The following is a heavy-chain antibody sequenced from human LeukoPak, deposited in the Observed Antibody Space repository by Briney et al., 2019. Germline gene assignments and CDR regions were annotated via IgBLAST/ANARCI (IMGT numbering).Heavy chain of an antibody. V-gene: IGHV1-69*06. CDR1: GGTFSSYA. D-gene: IGHD6-19*01. J-gene: IGHJ5*02. CDR2: IIPIFGTA. Sequence: SVKVSCKASGGTFSSYAISWVRQAPGQGLEWMGGIIPIFGTANYAQKFQGRVTITADKSTSTAYMELSSLRSEDTAVYYCASRQAVAGTGIWFDPWGEGTLVTVSS. CDR3: ASRQAVAGTGIWFDP.